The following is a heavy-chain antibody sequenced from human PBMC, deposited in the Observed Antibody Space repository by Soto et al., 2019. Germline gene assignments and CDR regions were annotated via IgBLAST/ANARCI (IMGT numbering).Heavy chain of an antibody. CDR3: AHTIGSGSYVPY. V-gene: IGHV4-4*02. D-gene: IGHD3-10*01. CDR1: GGSISNNNW. Sequence: QVQLQESGPGLVKPSGTLSLTCAVSGGSISNNNWWSWVRQPPGKGLEWIGEIYHSGSTNYNPSLNSRVSMSVDKSKNQFSLHLSSVTAADTAVYYCAHTIGSGSYVPYWGQGTLVTVSS. CDR2: IYHSGST. J-gene: IGHJ4*02.